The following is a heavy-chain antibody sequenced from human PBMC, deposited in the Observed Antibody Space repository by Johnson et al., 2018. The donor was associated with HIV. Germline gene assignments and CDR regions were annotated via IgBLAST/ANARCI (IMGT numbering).Heavy chain of an antibody. J-gene: IGHJ3*02. Sequence: VQLVESGGGLVQPGGSLRLSCAASGFTVSSYYMTWVRQAPGKGLEWVSVLFSGGTTYYADSVKGRFTISRDNSKNTLYLQMNSLRTEDTARDYCAKDQWVFDIWGQGTSVTVSS. CDR2: LFSGGTT. CDR3: AKDQWVFDI. CDR1: GFTVSSYY. V-gene: IGHV3-66*01. D-gene: IGHD1-26*01.